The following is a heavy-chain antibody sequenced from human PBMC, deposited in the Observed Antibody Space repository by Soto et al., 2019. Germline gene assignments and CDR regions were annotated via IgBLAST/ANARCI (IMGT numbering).Heavy chain of an antibody. CDR2: IYPGDSDT. D-gene: IGHD6-6*01. Sequence: PGESLKISCKGSGYSFTSYWIGWVRQMPGKGLEWMGIIYPGDSDTRYSPSFQGQVTISADKSISTAYLQWSSLKASDTAMYYCARRGARHGYYYYGMDVWGQGTTVTVSS. J-gene: IGHJ6*02. CDR3: ARRGARHGYYYYGMDV. V-gene: IGHV5-51*01. CDR1: GYSFTSYW.